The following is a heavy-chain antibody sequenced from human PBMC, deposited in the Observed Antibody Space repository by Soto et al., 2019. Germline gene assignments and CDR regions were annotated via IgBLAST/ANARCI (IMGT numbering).Heavy chain of an antibody. V-gene: IGHV3-33*01. CDR3: ARDASYYSLWSGYYPSRNGMDV. D-gene: IGHD3-3*01. J-gene: IGHJ6*02. Sequence: QVQVVESGGGVVQPGRSLRLSCAASGFTFSSFGMHWVRQAPGKGLEWVSLIWYDGSKKSYGDSVKGRFTISRDNSRTTVYLQMNSLRADDTAVYYCARDASYYSLWSGYYPSRNGMDVWGQGTTVTVSS. CDR2: IWYDGSKK. CDR1: GFTFSSFG.